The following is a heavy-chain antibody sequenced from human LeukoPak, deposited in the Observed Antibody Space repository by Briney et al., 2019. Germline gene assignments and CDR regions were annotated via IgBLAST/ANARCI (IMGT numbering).Heavy chain of an antibody. CDR3: AKDRGYCSSTSCSLNWFDP. V-gene: IGHV3-23*01. Sequence: GGSLGLSCAASGFTFSSYAMSWVRQAPGKGLEWVSAISGSGGSTYYADSVKGRFTISRDNSKNTLYLQMNSLRAEDTAVYYCAKDRGYCSSTSCSLNWFDPWGQGTLVTVSS. CDR1: GFTFSSYA. D-gene: IGHD2-2*01. CDR2: ISGSGGST. J-gene: IGHJ5*02.